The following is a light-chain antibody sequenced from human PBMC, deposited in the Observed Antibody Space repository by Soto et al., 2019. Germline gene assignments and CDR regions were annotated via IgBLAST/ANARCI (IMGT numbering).Light chain of an antibody. Sequence: VTLSPDTLSVQLRKRATLSCSASQSLRSSLAWYQQKPGQAPRLLIYGASSRATGIPDRFSGSGSGTDFTLTISRLEPEDFAVYYCEQYINLWTFGQGTKVDI. CDR1: QSLRSS. CDR2: GAS. V-gene: IGKV3-20*01. J-gene: IGKJ1*01. CDR3: EQYINLWT.